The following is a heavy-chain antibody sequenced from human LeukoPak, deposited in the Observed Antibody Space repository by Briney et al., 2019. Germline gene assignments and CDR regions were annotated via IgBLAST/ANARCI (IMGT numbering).Heavy chain of an antibody. CDR1: GFTFSSYW. D-gene: IGHD6-6*01. J-gene: IGHJ6*02. V-gene: IGHV3-7*05. CDR3: ARGKEVEQLVDYYYGMDV. Sequence: PGGSLRLSCAASGFTFSSYWMSWVRQAPGKGLEWVANIKQDGSEKYYVDSVKGRFTISRDNAKNSLYLQMNSPRAEDTAVYYCARGKEVEQLVDYYYGMDVWGQGTTVTVSS. CDR2: IKQDGSEK.